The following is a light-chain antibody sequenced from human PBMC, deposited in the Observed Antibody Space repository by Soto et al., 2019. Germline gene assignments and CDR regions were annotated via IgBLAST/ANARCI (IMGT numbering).Light chain of an antibody. CDR2: SND. Sequence: QSVLTQPPSASGTPGQRVTISCSLSISDVGSNTVNWYQQFPGAAPKLLIYSNDQRPSGVPDRFSASKSGTSASLAISGLQSEDEADYYCATWDDSLFGHVFGTGTKVTVL. CDR3: ATWDDSLFGHV. CDR1: ISDVGSNT. V-gene: IGLV1-44*01. J-gene: IGLJ1*01.